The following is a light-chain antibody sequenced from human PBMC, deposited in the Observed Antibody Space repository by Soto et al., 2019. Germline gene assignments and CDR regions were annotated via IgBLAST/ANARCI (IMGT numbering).Light chain of an antibody. J-gene: IGLJ3*02. V-gene: IGLV1-40*01. Sequence: QSVLTQPPSVSGAPGQRVTISCTGSSSNIGAGYDVKWYQQLPGTAPKLLIYGNSNRPSGVPDRFSGSKSGTSASLAITGLQAEDEADYYCQSYYSSLSGWVFGGGTKLTVL. CDR1: SSNIGAGYD. CDR3: QSYYSSLSGWV. CDR2: GNS.